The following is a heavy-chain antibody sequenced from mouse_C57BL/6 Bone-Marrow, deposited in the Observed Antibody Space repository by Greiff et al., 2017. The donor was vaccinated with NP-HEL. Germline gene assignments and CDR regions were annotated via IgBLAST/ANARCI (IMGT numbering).Heavy chain of an antibody. D-gene: IGHD1-1*01. Sequence: EVKLVVPGGGLVKPGGSLKLSCAASGFIFSDYGMHWVRQAPEKGLVWVVYISSGSITIHYAVTVKGRFTISRDNAKNTLFLQMTRLRSEDTAMYYCARDYYGSTFAYWGQGTLVAVSA. V-gene: IGHV5-17*01. J-gene: IGHJ3*01. CDR2: ISSGSITI. CDR3: ARDYYGSTFAY. CDR1: GFIFSDYG.